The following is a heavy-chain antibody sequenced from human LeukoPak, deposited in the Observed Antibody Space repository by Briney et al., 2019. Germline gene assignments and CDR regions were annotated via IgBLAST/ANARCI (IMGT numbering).Heavy chain of an antibody. V-gene: IGHV3-21*01. Sequence: GGSLTLSCAASGFTFSSYSMNWLRQAPGKGLEWVSSISSSSSYIYYADSVKGRFTISRDNAKTSLYLQMNSMRAEDTAVYYCARDFLATTNDYWGQGALVTVSS. J-gene: IGHJ4*02. CDR3: ARDFLATTNDY. D-gene: IGHD5-12*01. CDR1: GFTFSSYS. CDR2: ISSSSSYI.